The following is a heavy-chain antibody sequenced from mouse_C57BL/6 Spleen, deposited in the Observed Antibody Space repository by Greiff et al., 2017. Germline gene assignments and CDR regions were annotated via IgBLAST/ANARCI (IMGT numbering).Heavy chain of an antibody. CDR2: IRLTSDNYAT. D-gene: IGHD1-1*01. V-gene: IGHV6-3*01. Sequence: EVKLMESGGGLVQPGGTMKLSCVASVSTFSNYWMNWVRQSPEKGLEWVAQIRLTSDNYATPFAESVKGRFTISRDDSRSSVYLQMNNLRAEDTGIYYCTGDYGKSYWGQGTTLTVAS. CDR3: TGDYGKSY. CDR1: VSTFSNYW. J-gene: IGHJ2*01.